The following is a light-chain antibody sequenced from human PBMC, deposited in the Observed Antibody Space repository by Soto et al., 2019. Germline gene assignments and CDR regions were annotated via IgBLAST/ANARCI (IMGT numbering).Light chain of an antibody. J-gene: IGKJ2*01. V-gene: IGKV3-20*01. CDR2: GAS. CDR3: QQYGTTPPYT. Sequence: EIVLTQSPGTLSLSLGERATLSCRAGQSIPSNYLAWYQQKPGQAPRLLVYGASSRATGIPDRFSGSGSGTDFTLTISRLEPEDFAVYYCQQYGTTPPYTFGQGTKLEIK. CDR1: QSIPSNY.